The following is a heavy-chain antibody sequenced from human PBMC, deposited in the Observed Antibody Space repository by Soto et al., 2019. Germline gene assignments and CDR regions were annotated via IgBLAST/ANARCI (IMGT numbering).Heavy chain of an antibody. Sequence: ETLSLTCAVYGGSFSGYYWSWIRQPPGKGLEWIGEINHSGSTNYNPSLKSRVTISVDTSKNQFSLKLSSVTAADTAVYYCAGGEALTIFGVDAWGYYYYGMDVWGQGTTVTVSS. J-gene: IGHJ6*02. V-gene: IGHV4-34*01. D-gene: IGHD3-3*01. CDR1: GGSFSGYY. CDR3: AGGEALTIFGVDAWGYYYYGMDV. CDR2: INHSGST.